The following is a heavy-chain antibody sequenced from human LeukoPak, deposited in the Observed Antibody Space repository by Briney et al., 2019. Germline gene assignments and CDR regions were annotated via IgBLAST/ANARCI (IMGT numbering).Heavy chain of an antibody. CDR2: IYYSGNS. D-gene: IGHD2/OR15-2a*01. CDR1: GGSINGYY. CDR3: ARRRNMYNWFDP. Sequence: PSETLSLTCSVSGGSINGYYWSWIRQPPGKGLEWIGYIYYSGNSNYNPSLKSRVTISVDTSKNQFSLQLSSVTAADTAVYFCARRRNMYNWFDPWGQGTLVTVSS. J-gene: IGHJ5*02. V-gene: IGHV4-59*08.